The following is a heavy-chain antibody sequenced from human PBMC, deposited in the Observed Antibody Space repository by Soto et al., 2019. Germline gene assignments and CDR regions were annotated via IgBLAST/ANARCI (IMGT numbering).Heavy chain of an antibody. Sequence: SATLSLTCTVSGASLSSGSYYWSWIRQPPAKGLEWIGNIDYNGVTSYNPSRKTRLTIARDPSKNQSSLRLPALPAADTALYSCGKMLGPATKNTDSVPWGPGILVTVSS. J-gene: IGHJ5*01. D-gene: IGHD2-15*01. V-gene: IGHV4-39*01. CDR1: GASLSSGSYY. CDR2: IDYNGVT. CDR3: GKMLGPATKNTDSVP.